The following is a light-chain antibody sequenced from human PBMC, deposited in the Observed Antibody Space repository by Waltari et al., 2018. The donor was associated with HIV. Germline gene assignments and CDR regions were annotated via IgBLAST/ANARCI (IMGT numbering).Light chain of an antibody. CDR1: SSNIGSNY. V-gene: IGLV1-47*01. Sequence: QSVLTQPPSASGTPGQRVTISCSGSSSNIGSNYVYWYQQLPGTAPKLLIYRNNHRPSGGPDRFSGSKSGTSASLAISGLRSEDEAEYYCAAWDDSLSGYVFGTGTKVTVL. CDR2: RNN. J-gene: IGLJ1*01. CDR3: AAWDDSLSGYV.